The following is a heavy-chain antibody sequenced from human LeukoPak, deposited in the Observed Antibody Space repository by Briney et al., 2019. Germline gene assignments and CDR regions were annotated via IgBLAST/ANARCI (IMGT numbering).Heavy chain of an antibody. D-gene: IGHD4-17*01. CDR1: GGSISSYY. CDR2: IYYSGST. Sequence: SETLSLTCTVSGGSISSYYWSWIRQPPGKGLEWIGHIYYSGSTNYNPSLKSRVTISVDTSKNQFSLKLSSVTAADTAVYYCARGSTVTHFDYWGQRTLVTVSS. CDR3: ARGSTVTHFDY. V-gene: IGHV4-59*01. J-gene: IGHJ4*02.